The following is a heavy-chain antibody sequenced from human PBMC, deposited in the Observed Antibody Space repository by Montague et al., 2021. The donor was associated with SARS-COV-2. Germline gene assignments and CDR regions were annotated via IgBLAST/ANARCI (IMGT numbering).Heavy chain of an antibody. V-gene: IGHV3-53*04. CDR3: ARIST. CDR1: GLTVSSTY. J-gene: IGHJ4*02. Sequence: SLRLSCAASGLTVSSTYVGWVRQAPGKGLEWVAVITSSSTTYYAESEKGRFTISRHNSNNTVSLQMSSLRLEDTAVYYCARISTWGQGTLVTVSS. CDR2: ITSSSTT.